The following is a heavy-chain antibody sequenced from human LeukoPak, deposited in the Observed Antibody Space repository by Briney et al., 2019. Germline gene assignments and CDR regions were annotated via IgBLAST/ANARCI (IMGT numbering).Heavy chain of an antibody. J-gene: IGHJ4*02. Sequence: GASVKVSCKASGYTFTSYYMHWVRQAPGQGLEWMGIINPSGGSTSYAQKFQGRVTMTRDTSTSTVYMELSSLRSEDTAVYSCARDRGFDWLLYYWGQGTLVTVSS. V-gene: IGHV1-46*01. CDR2: INPSGGST. D-gene: IGHD3-9*01. CDR1: GYTFTSYY. CDR3: ARDRGFDWLLYY.